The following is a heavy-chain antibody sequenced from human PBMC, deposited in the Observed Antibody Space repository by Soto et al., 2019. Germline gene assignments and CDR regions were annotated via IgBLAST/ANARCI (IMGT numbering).Heavy chain of an antibody. D-gene: IGHD4-4*01. CDR2: INADNGDT. V-gene: IGHV1-3*01. CDR1: GYTFTSYA. J-gene: IGHJ4*02. Sequence: ASVKVSCKTSGYTFTSYAIHWVRQAPGQRLEWMGWINADNGDTKYSQEFSGRVTITRDTSANTAFMELSSLRSEDTAMYYCARELQGLYYFDFWGEGTLVTVS. CDR3: ARELQGLYYFDF.